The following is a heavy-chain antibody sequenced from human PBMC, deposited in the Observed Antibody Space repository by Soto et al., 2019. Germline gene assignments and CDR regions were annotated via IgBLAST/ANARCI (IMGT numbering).Heavy chain of an antibody. CDR2: FDPEDGET. CDR1: GYTLTELS. D-gene: IGHD2-15*01. J-gene: IGHJ5*02. Sequence: ASVKGSCKVSGYTLTELSMHWVRQAPGKGLEWMGGFDPEDGETIYAQKFQGRVTMTEYTSTDTAYMELSSLRSEDTAVYYCATALDCSGGSCYRAQYNWFDPWGQGTLVTVSS. V-gene: IGHV1-24*01. CDR3: ATALDCSGGSCYRAQYNWFDP.